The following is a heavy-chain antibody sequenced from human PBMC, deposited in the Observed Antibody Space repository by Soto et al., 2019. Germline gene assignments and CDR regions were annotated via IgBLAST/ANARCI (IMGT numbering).Heavy chain of an antibody. J-gene: IGHJ3*02. D-gene: IGHD3-22*01. CDR1: GFTFSSYA. V-gene: IGHV3-23*01. Sequence: PGGSLRLSCAASGFTFSSYAMSWVRQAPGKGLEWVSAISGSGGSTYYADSVKGRFTISRDNSKNTLYLQMNSLRAEDTAVYYCAKDGTPYYDSSGYYGYAFDIWGQGTMVTVSS. CDR2: ISGSGGST. CDR3: AKDGTPYYDSSGYYGYAFDI.